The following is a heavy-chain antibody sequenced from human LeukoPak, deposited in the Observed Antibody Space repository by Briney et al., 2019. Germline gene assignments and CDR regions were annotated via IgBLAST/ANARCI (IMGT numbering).Heavy chain of an antibody. Sequence: PSETLSLTCAVYGGSFSGYYWSWIRQPPGKGLEWIGEINHSGSTNYNPSLKSRVTISVDTSKNQFSLKLSSVTAADTAVYYCARGFDSSGYFPFDYWGQGILVTVSS. CDR2: INHSGST. CDR1: GGSFSGYY. V-gene: IGHV4-34*01. D-gene: IGHD3-22*01. J-gene: IGHJ4*02. CDR3: ARGFDSSGYFPFDY.